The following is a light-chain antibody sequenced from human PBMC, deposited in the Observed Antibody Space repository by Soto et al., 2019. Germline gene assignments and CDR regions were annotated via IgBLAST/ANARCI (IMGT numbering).Light chain of an antibody. CDR1: SSNIGSNT. CDR2: SHN. CDR3: AARHEGLNGYVV. Sequence: QSVLTQPPSASGTPGQRVTISCSGSSSNIGSNTVNWYQQLPGTAPKLLIYSHNQRPSGVPDRFSGFKAGTSASLAISGLQSEDETGYYCAARHEGLNGYVVFGGGTKLTVL. V-gene: IGLV1-44*01. J-gene: IGLJ2*01.